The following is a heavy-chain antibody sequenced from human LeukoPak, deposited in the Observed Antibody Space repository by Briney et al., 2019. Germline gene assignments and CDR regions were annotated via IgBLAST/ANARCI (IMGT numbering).Heavy chain of an antibody. CDR3: ARALLRITMSERDDC. V-gene: IGHV4-34*01. D-gene: IGHD3-22*01. CDR2: INHSGST. J-gene: IGHJ4*02. Sequence: SETLSLTCAVYGGSFSGYYWSWIRQPPGKGLEWIGEINHSGSTNYNPSLKSRVTISVDTSKNQFSLKLSSVTAADTAVYYCARALLRITMSERDDCWGQGTLVTVSS. CDR1: GGSFSGYY.